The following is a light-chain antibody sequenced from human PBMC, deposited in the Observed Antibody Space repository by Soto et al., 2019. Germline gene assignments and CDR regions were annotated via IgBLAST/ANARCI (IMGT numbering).Light chain of an antibody. Sequence: DIQMTQSPSTLSASVGDGVTVTCRASQSISNRLAWYQQRPGKAPKYLIYDASSLQSGVPSRFRGSTSGTEFTLTISSLQPDDFATYYCQQYNSYSRSFGGGTKVDIK. CDR2: DAS. CDR3: QQYNSYSRS. J-gene: IGKJ4*01. CDR1: QSISNR. V-gene: IGKV1-5*01.